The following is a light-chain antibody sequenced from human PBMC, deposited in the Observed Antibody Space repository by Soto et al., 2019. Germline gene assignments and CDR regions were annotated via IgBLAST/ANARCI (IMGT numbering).Light chain of an antibody. CDR1: QSVGSSY. CDR3: QQYGSSPFT. J-gene: IGKJ3*01. CDR2: GAS. Sequence: EIVLTQSPGTLSLSPGERATLSCRASQSVGSSYLAWYQQKPGQAPRLLIYGASTRATGSPDRFSGGGSGTDFTLTISRLEPEDFAVYYCQQYGSSPFTFGPGTKVDIK. V-gene: IGKV3-20*01.